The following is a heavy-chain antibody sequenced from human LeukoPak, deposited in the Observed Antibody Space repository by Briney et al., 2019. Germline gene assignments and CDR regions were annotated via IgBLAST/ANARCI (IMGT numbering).Heavy chain of an antibody. D-gene: IGHD3-22*01. CDR1: GFSFSSYY. J-gene: IGHJ4*02. CDR2: ISSSSSTI. V-gene: IGHV3-48*01. CDR3: AKVPRYYYDSSGYSYFDY. Sequence: GGSLRLSCAASGFSFSSYYMNWVRQAPGKGLECISYISSSSSTIYYADSVKGRFTISRDNSKNTLYLQMNSLRAEDTAVYYCAKVPRYYYDSSGYSYFDYWGQGTLVTVSS.